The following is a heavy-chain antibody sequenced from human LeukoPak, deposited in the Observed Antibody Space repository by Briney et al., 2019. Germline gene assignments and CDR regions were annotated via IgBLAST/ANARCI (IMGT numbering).Heavy chain of an antibody. D-gene: IGHD2-21*02. CDR3: VRLIVVVTGGWFDP. J-gene: IGHJ5*02. Sequence: PSETLSLTCTVSGGSISSYYWSWIRQPPGKGLEWIGYIYYSGSTNYNPSLKSRVTISVDTSKNQFSLKLSSVTAADTAVYYCVRLIVVVTGGWFDPWGQGTLVTVSS. CDR2: IYYSGST. V-gene: IGHV4-59*01. CDR1: GGSISSYY.